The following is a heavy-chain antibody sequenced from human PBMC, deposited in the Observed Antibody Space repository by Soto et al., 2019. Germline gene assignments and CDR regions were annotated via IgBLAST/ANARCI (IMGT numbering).Heavy chain of an antibody. CDR1: GGSISSYY. D-gene: IGHD1-26*01. CDR3: ARGEGWFDP. J-gene: IGHJ5*02. Sequence: KTSETLSLTCTVSGGSISSYYWSWIRQPPGKGLEWIGYIYYSGSTNYNPSLKSRVTISVDTSRNQFSLKLSSVTAADTAVYYCARGEGWFDPWGQGTLVTVSS. CDR2: IYYSGST. V-gene: IGHV4-59*01.